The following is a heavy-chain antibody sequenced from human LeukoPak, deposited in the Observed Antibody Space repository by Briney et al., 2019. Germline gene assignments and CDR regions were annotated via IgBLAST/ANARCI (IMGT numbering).Heavy chain of an antibody. CDR1: GGSISTYY. D-gene: IGHD3-9*01. J-gene: IGHJ4*02. CDR3: ARAGDILTGYYSPDFDY. CDR2: IYYSGST. V-gene: IGHV4-59*01. Sequence: PSETLSLTCTVSGGSISTYYRSWIRQPPGKGLEWIGYIYYSGSTNYNPSLKSRVTISVDTSKNQFSLKLSSVTAADTAVYYCARAGDILTGYYSPDFDYWGQGTLVTVSS.